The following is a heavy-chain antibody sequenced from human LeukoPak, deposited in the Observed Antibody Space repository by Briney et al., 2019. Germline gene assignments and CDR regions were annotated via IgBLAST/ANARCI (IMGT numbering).Heavy chain of an antibody. CDR1: GFTFDDYA. CDR3: AKDSSSWYYFDY. D-gene: IGHD6-13*01. Sequence: GGSLRLSCAASGFTFDDYAMHWVRQAPGKGLEWVSGISWNSGSIGYADSVKGRFTISRDNAKNSLYLQMNSLRAEDTALYYCAKDSSSWYYFDYWGQGTLVTVSS. CDR2: ISWNSGSI. J-gene: IGHJ4*02. V-gene: IGHV3-9*01.